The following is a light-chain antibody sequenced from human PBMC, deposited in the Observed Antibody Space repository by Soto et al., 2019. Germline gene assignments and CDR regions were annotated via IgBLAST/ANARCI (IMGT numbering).Light chain of an antibody. CDR1: SSNIGAGYD. CDR3: QSYDSSLCVV. Sequence: QSVLTQPPSVSGAPGQRVTISCTGSSSNIGAGYDVHWYQQLPGTAPKLLIYGNSNRPSGVPDRFSGSKSGTSASLAITGLQAEDEGDYHCQSYDSSLCVVFAGGTKVTVL. V-gene: IGLV1-40*01. CDR2: GNS. J-gene: IGLJ2*01.